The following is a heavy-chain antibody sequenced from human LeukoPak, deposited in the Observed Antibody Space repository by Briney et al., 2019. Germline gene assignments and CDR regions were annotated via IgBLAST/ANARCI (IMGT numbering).Heavy chain of an antibody. Sequence: ASVKVSSKASGYTFTSYGISWVRQAPGQGLEWMGWISAYNGNTNYAQKLQGRVTMTTDTSTSTAYMELRSLRSDDTAVYYCASPLNYDRDVFDIWGQGTMVTVSS. J-gene: IGHJ3*02. CDR2: ISAYNGNT. CDR3: ASPLNYDRDVFDI. CDR1: GYTFTSYG. V-gene: IGHV1-18*01. D-gene: IGHD3-9*01.